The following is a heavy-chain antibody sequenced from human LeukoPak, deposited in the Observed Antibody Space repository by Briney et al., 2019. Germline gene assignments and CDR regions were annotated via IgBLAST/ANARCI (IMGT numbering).Heavy chain of an antibody. Sequence: SETLSLTCTVSGGSISSTSWYWGWIRQPPGKGLEWIGSIYYSGSTNYNPSLKSRVTMSVDTSKNQFSLKLSSVTAADTAVYYCARDGCSSTSCYTYEYFQHWGQGTLVTVSS. CDR2: IYYSGST. V-gene: IGHV4-39*02. D-gene: IGHD2-2*02. J-gene: IGHJ1*01. CDR1: GGSISSTSWY. CDR3: ARDGCSSTSCYTYEYFQH.